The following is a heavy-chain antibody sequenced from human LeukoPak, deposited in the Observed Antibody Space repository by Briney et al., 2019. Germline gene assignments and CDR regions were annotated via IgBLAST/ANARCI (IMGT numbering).Heavy chain of an antibody. CDR2: ISHTGNTI. CDR3: ASGRFQGYFQF. D-gene: IGHD6-13*01. Sequence: PGGSLRLSCAASGLTLSDSFMSWIRQAPGKGPEWISYISHTGNTIHYADSVKGRFTISRDTARNYPFLQMNRMTADDTALYYCASGRFQGYFQFWGQGTLVTVSS. V-gene: IGHV3-11*01. J-gene: IGHJ1*01. CDR1: GLTLSDSF.